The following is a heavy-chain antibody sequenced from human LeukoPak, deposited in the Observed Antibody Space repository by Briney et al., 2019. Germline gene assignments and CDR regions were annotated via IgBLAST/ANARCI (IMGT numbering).Heavy chain of an antibody. CDR1: GFPFSPIW. Sequence: GGSLRLSCVASGFPFSPIWMSWVRQAPGKGLEWVSAISGSGGSTYYADSVKGRFTISRDNSKNTLYLQMNSLRAEDTAVYYCAKVVPGRTEDYDFYWGQGTLVTVSS. CDR3: AKVVPGRTEDYDFY. D-gene: IGHD3-22*01. V-gene: IGHV3-23*01. J-gene: IGHJ4*02. CDR2: ISGSGGST.